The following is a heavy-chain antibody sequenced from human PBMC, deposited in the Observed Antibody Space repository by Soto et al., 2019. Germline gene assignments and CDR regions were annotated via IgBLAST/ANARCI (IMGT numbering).Heavy chain of an antibody. J-gene: IGHJ4*02. V-gene: IGHV4-59*08. D-gene: IGHD3-9*01. Sequence: SETLSLTCTVSGGSISSYHWSWIRQPPGKGLEWIGYISYSGSTNYNPSLWSRVTISVDTSKNQFSLKLSSVTAADTAVYYCARRDWLLSYFDSRGQGTLVT. CDR3: ARRDWLLSYFDS. CDR1: GGSISSYH. CDR2: ISYSGST.